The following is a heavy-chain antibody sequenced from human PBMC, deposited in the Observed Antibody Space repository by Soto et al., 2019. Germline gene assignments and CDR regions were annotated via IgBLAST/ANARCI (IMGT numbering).Heavy chain of an antibody. J-gene: IGHJ5*02. CDR2: INHSGST. D-gene: IGHD1-7*01. V-gene: IGHV4-34*01. Sequence: SETLSLTCAVYGGSFSGYYWSWIRQPPGKGLEWIGEINHSGSTNYNPSLKSRVTISVDTSKNQFSLKLSSVTAADTAVYYCARGRLNWNYELYWFAPSGQGTLVTVSA. CDR3: ARGRLNWNYELYWFAP. CDR1: GGSFSGYY.